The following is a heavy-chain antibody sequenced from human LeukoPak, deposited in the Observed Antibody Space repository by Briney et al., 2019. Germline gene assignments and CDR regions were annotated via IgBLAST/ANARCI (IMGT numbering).Heavy chain of an antibody. CDR3: ARDQSSWDCSSTSCYGPESYNWFDP. Sequence: VASVKVSCKASGYTFTSYYMHWVRQAPGQGLEWMGIINPSGGSTSYAQKFQGRVTMTRDMSTSTVYMELSSLRSEDTAVYYCARDQSSWDCSSTSCYGPESYNWFDPWGQGTLVIVSS. CDR1: GYTFTSYY. CDR2: INPSGGST. J-gene: IGHJ5*02. D-gene: IGHD2-2*01. V-gene: IGHV1-46*01.